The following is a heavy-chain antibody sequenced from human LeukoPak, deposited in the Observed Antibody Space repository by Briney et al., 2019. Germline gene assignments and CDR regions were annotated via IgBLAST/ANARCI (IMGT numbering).Heavy chain of an antibody. CDR2: ISSNVGST. CDR1: GFTFTTYA. D-gene: IGHD6-6*01. J-gene: IGHJ3*02. CDR3: VKDRGGGFGSSPAQYDAFDI. Sequence: PGGSLRLSCSASGFTFTTYAMHWVRQAPGKGLEYVSTISSNVGSTYYADSVKGRFTISRDDSKNTLYLQMSSLRAEDTAVYYCVKDRGGGFGSSPAQYDAFDIWGQGTMVTVSS. V-gene: IGHV3-64D*06.